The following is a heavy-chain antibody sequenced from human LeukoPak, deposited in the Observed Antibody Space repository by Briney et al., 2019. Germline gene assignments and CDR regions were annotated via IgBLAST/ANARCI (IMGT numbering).Heavy chain of an antibody. CDR1: GFTFSTCA. V-gene: IGHV3-23*01. D-gene: IGHD2-15*01. Sequence: GGSLRLSCAASGFTFSTCAMSWVRQAPGKGLEWVSGISGTTSGTYYADSVKGRFTIFRDNSKNTLYLQMNSLRAEDTAVYYCAKDPVVVVVAADFDYWGQGTLVTVSS. CDR2: ISGTTSGT. CDR3: AKDPVVVVVAADFDY. J-gene: IGHJ4*02.